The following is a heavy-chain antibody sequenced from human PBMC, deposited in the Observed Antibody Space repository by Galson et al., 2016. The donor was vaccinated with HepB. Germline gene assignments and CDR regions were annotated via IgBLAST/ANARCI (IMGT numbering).Heavy chain of an antibody. V-gene: IGHV1-2*02. CDR3: ARGFQYDILTGVGY. CDR2: INPNSGGS. J-gene: IGHJ4*02. CDR1: GYIFTSYY. Sequence: SVKVSCKASGYIFTSYYIHWVRQAPGQGLEWMGWINPNSGGSNYALKFQGRVTMTTDTSIATVYMDLRRLKSDDTAVYYCARGFQYDILTGVGYWGQGTLVIVSS. D-gene: IGHD3-9*01.